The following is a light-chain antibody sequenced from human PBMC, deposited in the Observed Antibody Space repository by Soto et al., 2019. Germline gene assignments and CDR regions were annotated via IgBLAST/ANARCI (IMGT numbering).Light chain of an antibody. V-gene: IGKV3-15*01. CDR2: EPS. CDR3: QQYNTWHPKMA. CDR1: QTVSSD. Sequence: AVTQSPATLSFFPGETATLSCRAGQTVSSDLAGYQQRPGQAPKILIDEPSTRATGIPARFRGSGSATEVRLTISSLQSEDFATYYCQQYNTWHPKMAFGRGTKVEIK. J-gene: IGKJ1*01.